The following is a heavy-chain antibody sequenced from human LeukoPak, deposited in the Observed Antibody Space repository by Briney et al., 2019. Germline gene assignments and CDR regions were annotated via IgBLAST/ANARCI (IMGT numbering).Heavy chain of an antibody. Sequence: PGRSLRLSCAASGFTFSSYGMHWVRQAPGKGLEWVAVIWYDGSNKYYADSVKGRFTISRDNSKNTLYLQMNSLRAEDTAVYYCAKGAYSSSWYISEYFQHWGQGTLVTVSS. J-gene: IGHJ1*01. V-gene: IGHV3-33*06. CDR1: GFTFSSYG. CDR2: IWYDGSNK. D-gene: IGHD6-13*01. CDR3: AKGAYSSSWYISEYFQH.